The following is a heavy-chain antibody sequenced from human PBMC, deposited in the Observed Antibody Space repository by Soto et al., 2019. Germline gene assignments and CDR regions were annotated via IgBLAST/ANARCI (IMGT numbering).Heavy chain of an antibody. CDR1: GFSIRSGGYS. J-gene: IGHJ6*02. D-gene: IGHD1-1*01. CDR2: IYHSGST. CDR3: ARHKGDNWNVYYYYYGMDV. Sequence: SETLSLTCAFSGFSIRSGGYSWSWVRKPPGKGLEWIGYIYHSGSTYYNPSLKSRVTISVDRSKNQFSLKLSSVTAADTAVYYCARHKGDNWNVYYYYYGMDVWGQGTTVTVSS. V-gene: IGHV4-30-2*01.